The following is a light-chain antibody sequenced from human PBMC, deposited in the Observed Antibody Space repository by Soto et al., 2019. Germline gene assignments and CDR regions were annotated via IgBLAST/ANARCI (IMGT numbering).Light chain of an antibody. V-gene: IGKV1-12*01. Sequence: DIQMTQSPSSVSASVGDRVTITCRATQGLSGSLAWYQQKPGKAPKLLISVTSRLQSGVPSRFSGSESGTDFALTSDSLQPEDLAPYYFQQGHNWPLTFGQGTRLAIK. CDR2: VTS. CDR1: QGLSGS. J-gene: IGKJ5*01. CDR3: QQGHNWPLT.